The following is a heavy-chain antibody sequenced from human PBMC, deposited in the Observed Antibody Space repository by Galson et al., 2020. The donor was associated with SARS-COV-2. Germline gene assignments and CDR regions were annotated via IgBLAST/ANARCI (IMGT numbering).Heavy chain of an antibody. Sequence: ASVKVSCKVSGYILTELSMHWVRQAPGKGLEWMGGFDPEDGETIYAQKFQGRVTMTEDTSTDTAYMELSSLRSEDTAVYYCATMWAYYDSSGYYGYWGQGTLVTVSS. CDR3: ATMWAYYDSSGYYGY. D-gene: IGHD3-22*01. V-gene: IGHV1-24*01. CDR2: FDPEDGET. J-gene: IGHJ4*02. CDR1: GYILTELS.